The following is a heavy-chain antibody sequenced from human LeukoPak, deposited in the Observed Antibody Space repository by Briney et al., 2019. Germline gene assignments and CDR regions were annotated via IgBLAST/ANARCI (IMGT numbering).Heavy chain of an antibody. CDR2: INHSGST. Sequence: PSETLSLTCAVYGGSFSGYYWSWIRQPPGKGLEWIGEINHSGSTNYNPSLKSRVTISVDTSKNQFSLKLSSVTAADTAVYYCARSGYDGLDYWGQGTLATVSS. CDR3: ARSGYDGLDY. D-gene: IGHD5-12*01. CDR1: GGSFSGYY. V-gene: IGHV4-34*01. J-gene: IGHJ4*02.